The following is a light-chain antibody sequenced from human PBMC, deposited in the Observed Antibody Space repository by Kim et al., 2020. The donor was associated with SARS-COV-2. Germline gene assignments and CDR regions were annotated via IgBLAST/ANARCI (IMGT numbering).Light chain of an antibody. J-gene: IGKJ4*01. CDR3: KQYGSSPLT. CDR1: QSVSSSY. CDR2: GAS. Sequence: PGERATLSCRASQSVSSSYLAWYQQKPGQAPRLLIYGASSRATGIPDRFSGSGSGTDFTLTISRLEPEDFAVYYCKQYGSSPLTFGGGTKVDIK. V-gene: IGKV3-20*01.